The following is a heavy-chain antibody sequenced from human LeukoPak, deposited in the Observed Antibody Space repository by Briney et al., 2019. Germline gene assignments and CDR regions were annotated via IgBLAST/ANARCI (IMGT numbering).Heavy chain of an antibody. CDR1: GFTFSSYA. J-gene: IGHJ3*02. Sequence: GGSLRLSCAASGFTFSSYAMSWVRQAPGKGLEWVSGISGSGGSTYYADSVKGRFIISRDNSKNTLYLQMNSLRAEDTAVYYCAKALGWGDLYDVFDIWAKGKRVPFSS. D-gene: IGHD3-16*01. CDR3: AKALGWGDLYDVFDI. V-gene: IGHV3-23*01. CDR2: ISGSGGST.